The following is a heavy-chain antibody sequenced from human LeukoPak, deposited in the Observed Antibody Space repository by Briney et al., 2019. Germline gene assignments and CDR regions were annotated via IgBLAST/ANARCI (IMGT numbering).Heavy chain of an antibody. CDR3: ARVLGYYYDSRGHDY. Sequence: GGSLRLSCAASGFTFSRYAMSWVRQAPGKGLEWVSSISTSSSYIYYADSVKGRFTISRDNAKNSLYLQMNSLRGEDTAVYYCARVLGYYYDSRGHDYWGQGTLVTVSS. CDR2: ISTSSSYI. V-gene: IGHV3-21*01. J-gene: IGHJ4*02. D-gene: IGHD3-22*01. CDR1: GFTFSRYA.